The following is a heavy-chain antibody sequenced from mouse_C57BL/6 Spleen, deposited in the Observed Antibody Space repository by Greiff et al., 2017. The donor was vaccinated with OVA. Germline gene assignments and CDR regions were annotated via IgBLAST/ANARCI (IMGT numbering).Heavy chain of an antibody. D-gene: IGHD2-2*01. Sequence: QVQLQQPGAELVKPGASVKLSCKASGYTFTSYWMHWVKQRPGQGLEWIGMIHPNSGSTNYNQKFKGKATLTVDKSSSTAYMQLSSLTSEDSAVYYGARADGYGFDYWGQGTTLTVSS. V-gene: IGHV1-64*01. CDR1: GYTFTSYW. CDR3: ARADGYGFDY. J-gene: IGHJ2*01. CDR2: IHPNSGST.